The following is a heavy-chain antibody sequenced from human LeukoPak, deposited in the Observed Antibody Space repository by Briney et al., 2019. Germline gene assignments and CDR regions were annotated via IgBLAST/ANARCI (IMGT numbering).Heavy chain of an antibody. CDR3: AKDGGYGSGSYDY. V-gene: IGHV3-23*01. J-gene: IGHJ4*02. CDR1: GFTFDDYA. Sequence: PGGSLRLSCAASGFTFDDYAMHWVRQAPGKGLEWVSAISGSGGSTYYADSVKGRFTISRDNSKNTLYLQMNSLRAEDTAVYYCAKDGGYGSGSYDYWGQGTLVTVSS. D-gene: IGHD3-10*01. CDR2: ISGSGGST.